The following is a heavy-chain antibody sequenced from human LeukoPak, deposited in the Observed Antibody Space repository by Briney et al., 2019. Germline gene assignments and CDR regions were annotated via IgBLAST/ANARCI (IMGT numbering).Heavy chain of an antibody. V-gene: IGHV3-33*08. CDR2: IWYGGSNK. CDR3: ARDRAAAAGYYFAS. Sequence: GGSLRLSCAASGFTFSSYWMSWIRQAPGKGLEWVAVIWYGGSNKYYADSVKGRFTISRDNSKNTLSLEINSMRAEDSAVYYCARDRAAAAGYYFASWGQGTLVTVSS. J-gene: IGHJ4*02. CDR1: GFTFSSYW. D-gene: IGHD6-13*01.